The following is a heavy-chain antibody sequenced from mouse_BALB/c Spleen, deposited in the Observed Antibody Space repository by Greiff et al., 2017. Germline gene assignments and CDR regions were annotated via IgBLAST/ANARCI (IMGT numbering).Heavy chain of an antibody. V-gene: IGHV5-6-3*01. CDR3: ARDLGNYFDY. J-gene: IGHJ2*01. Sequence: EVMLVESGGGLVQPGGSLKLSCAASGFTFSSYGMSWVRQTPDKRLELVATINSNGGSTYYPDSVKGRFTISRDNAKNTLYLQMSSLKSEDTAMYYCARDLGNYFDYWGQGTTLTVSS. CDR1: GFTFSSYG. CDR2: INSNGGST.